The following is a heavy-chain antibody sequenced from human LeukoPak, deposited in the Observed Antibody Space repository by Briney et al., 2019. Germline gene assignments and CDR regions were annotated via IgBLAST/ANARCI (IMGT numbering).Heavy chain of an antibody. CDR1: GGSISSYY. J-gene: IGHJ5*02. V-gene: IGHV4-59*01. D-gene: IGHD1-26*01. CDR2: IYYSGST. CDR3: ARDGNNWFDP. Sequence: SETLSLTCTVSGGSISSYYWSWIRQPPGKGLEWIGYIYYSGSTNYNPSLKSRVTISVDTSKNQFSLKLSSVTAADTAVYYCARDGNNWFDPWGQGTLDTVSS.